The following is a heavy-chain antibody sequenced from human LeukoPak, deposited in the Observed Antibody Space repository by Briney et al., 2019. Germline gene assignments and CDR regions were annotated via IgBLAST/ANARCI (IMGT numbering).Heavy chain of an antibody. V-gene: IGHV3-23*01. CDR2: IGSDLNA. D-gene: IGHD2-21*01. CDR3: AKGLLRWCFDS. Sequence: HSGGSLRLSCVASGFTFSRNAMGWVRQAPGKGLEWVSAIGSDLNAHYADSVRGRFTISRDNSKNTLYLYMSSLRAEDSAIYYCAKGLLRWCFDSWGHGILVTVSS. CDR1: GFTFSRNA. J-gene: IGHJ4*01.